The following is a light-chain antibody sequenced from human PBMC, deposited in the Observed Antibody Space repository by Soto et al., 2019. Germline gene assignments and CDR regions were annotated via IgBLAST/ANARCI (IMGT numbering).Light chain of an antibody. CDR3: QQSYSTPIT. CDR1: QSIRSD. Sequence: DIQMTQSPSSLSASVGDRVTITCRASQSIRSDLNWYQQKPGKAPKLQIYGASSLQSGVPSRFSGSGAGTDFTLTISSLQPEDSATYYCQQSYSTPITFGQGTRLEIK. CDR2: GAS. V-gene: IGKV1-39*01. J-gene: IGKJ5*01.